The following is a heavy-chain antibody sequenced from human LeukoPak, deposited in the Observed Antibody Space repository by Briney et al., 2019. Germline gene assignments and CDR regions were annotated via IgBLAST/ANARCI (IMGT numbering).Heavy chain of an antibody. CDR3: ARGMADGDYVSSWAPVYFDL. CDR1: GGSISSYY. J-gene: IGHJ2*01. CDR2: IYYSGST. V-gene: IGHV4-59*01. D-gene: IGHD4-17*01. Sequence: SETLSLTCTVSGGSISSYYWSWIRQPPGKGLEWIGYIYYSGSTNYNPSLKSRVTISVDTSKNQFSLKLSSVTAADTAVYYCARGMADGDYVSSWAPVYFDLWGRGTLVTVSS.